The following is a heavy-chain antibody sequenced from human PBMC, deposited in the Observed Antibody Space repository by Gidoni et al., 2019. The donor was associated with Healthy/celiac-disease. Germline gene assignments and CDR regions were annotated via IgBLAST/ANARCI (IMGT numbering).Heavy chain of an antibody. D-gene: IGHD3-10*01. V-gene: IGHV3-20*04. J-gene: IGHJ4*02. CDR3: ARAQGYYGSGSYDY. CDR2: INWNGGST. CDR1: GVTFDDYG. Sequence: EVQRVEYGGGVVRPGGSLRLYCAASGVTFDDYGMSWVRPAPGKGLEWVSGINWNGGSTGYADSVKGRFTISRDNAKNSLYLQMNSLRAEDTALYYCARAQGYYGSGSYDYWGQGTLVTVSS.